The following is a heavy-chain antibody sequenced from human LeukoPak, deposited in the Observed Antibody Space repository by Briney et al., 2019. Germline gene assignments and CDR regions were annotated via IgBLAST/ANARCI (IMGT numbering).Heavy chain of an antibody. D-gene: IGHD2-2*01. J-gene: IGHJ6*02. CDR2: IYYTGST. CDR3: TRAPPNLVVDFGVDV. Sequence: SETLSLTCTVSGGSISTYYWSWIRQPPGKGLEWIGYIYYTGSTNYNPSLKSRVTISVDTSKNQFSLKLSSVTAADTAVYYCTRAPPNLVVDFGVDVWGQGTTVTVSS. V-gene: IGHV4-59*01. CDR1: GGSISTYY.